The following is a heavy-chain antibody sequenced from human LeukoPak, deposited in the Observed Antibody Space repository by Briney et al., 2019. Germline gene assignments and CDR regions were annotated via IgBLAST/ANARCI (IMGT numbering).Heavy chain of an antibody. Sequence: PSETLSLTCGVSGGSISSTNWWTWVRQPPGEGLEWIGEVHLSGRTNYNPSLESRVTMSVDMSENHISLKLTSVTAADTAVYYCAREGGPYRPLDYSGQGTLVTISS. CDR3: AREGGPYRPLDY. CDR2: VHLSGRT. V-gene: IGHV4-4*02. CDR1: GGSISSTNW. J-gene: IGHJ4*02.